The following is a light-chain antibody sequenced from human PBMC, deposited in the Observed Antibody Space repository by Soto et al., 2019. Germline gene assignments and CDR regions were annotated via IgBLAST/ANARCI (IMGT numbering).Light chain of an antibody. J-gene: IGLJ1*01. Sequence: QSALAPPRSVSGSPGQSGTISCTGTSSDVGAYDYVSWYQQHPGKAPKLMTYDVSKRPSWVPDRFSGSKSGNSASLTISGLQAHEEADYYCCAYAGTTTSDAFGTGTKVTVL. CDR2: DVS. V-gene: IGLV2-11*01. CDR1: SSDVGAYDY. CDR3: CAYAGTTTSDA.